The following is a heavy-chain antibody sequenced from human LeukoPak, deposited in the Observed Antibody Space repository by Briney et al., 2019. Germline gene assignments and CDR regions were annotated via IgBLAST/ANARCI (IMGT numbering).Heavy chain of an antibody. D-gene: IGHD3-22*01. V-gene: IGHV3-23*01. Sequence: GGTLRLSCVVSGFSFSSYSRSWVRQPPGKGLGWVSAISGRGDSTYYADSVKGRFTISRDNSKNTLYLKMNSLRAEDTAVYYCARVSYDSSGYYLSWYFDLWGRGTLVTVSS. J-gene: IGHJ2*01. CDR3: ARVSYDSSGYYLSWYFDL. CDR2: ISGRGDST. CDR1: GFSFSSYS.